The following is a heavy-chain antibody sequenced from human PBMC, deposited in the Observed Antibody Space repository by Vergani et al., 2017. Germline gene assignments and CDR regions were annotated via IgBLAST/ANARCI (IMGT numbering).Heavy chain of an antibody. CDR2: VDPEDGET. D-gene: IGHD4-17*01. CDR1: GYTFTDHY. Sequence: EVQLVQSGAEVKKPGATMKISCKVSGYTFTDHYMHWVKPAPGKGLEWMGLVDPEDGETIYAEKFKGRVTIAADTSTDTAHLEFSSLSSEDTAVYYCATPQTVTTGGMEVWGQGTTVIVSS. CDR3: ATPQTVTTGGMEV. V-gene: IGHV1-69-2*01. J-gene: IGHJ6*02.